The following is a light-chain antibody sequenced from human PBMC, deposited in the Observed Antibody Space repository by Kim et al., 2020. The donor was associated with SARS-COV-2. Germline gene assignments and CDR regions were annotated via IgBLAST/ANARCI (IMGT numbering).Light chain of an antibody. CDR2: DTN. CDR1: TGGVTSDHY. V-gene: IGLV7-46*01. Sequence: PGGTVTLTCGSSTGGVTSDHYPYWLQQKPGQAPRTLIYDTNNKPSWAPARFSGSLLGGKAALTLSAAQPEDEADYYCFLSYSGARVFGGGTQLTVL. J-gene: IGLJ3*02. CDR3: FLSYSGARV.